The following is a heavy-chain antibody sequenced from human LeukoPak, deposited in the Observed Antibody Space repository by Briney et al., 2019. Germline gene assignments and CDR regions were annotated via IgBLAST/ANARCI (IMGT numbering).Heavy chain of an antibody. CDR2: IIPIFGTA. CDR1: GGTFSSYA. D-gene: IGHD6-13*01. V-gene: IGHV1-69*05. CDR3: ARALSYSSSWYPWFDP. Sequence: GSSVKVSCKASGGTFSSYAISWVRQAPGQGLVWMGGIIPIFGTANYAQKFQGRVTITTDESTSTAYMELSSLRSEDTAVYYCARALSYSSSWYPWFDPWGQGTLVTVSS. J-gene: IGHJ5*02.